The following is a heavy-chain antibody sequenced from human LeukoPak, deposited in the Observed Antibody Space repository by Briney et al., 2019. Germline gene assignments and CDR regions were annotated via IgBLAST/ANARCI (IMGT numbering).Heavy chain of an antibody. D-gene: IGHD2-2*01. CDR2: IYYGGST. J-gene: IGHJ4*02. V-gene: IGHV4-59*01. CDR1: GGSISSYY. CDR3: ARGVIVVVPAATREPKSYYFDY. Sequence: PSETLSLTCTVSGGSISSYYWSWIRQPPGKGLEWIGYIYYGGSTNYNPSLKSRVTISVDTSKNQLSLKLSSVTAADTAVYYCARGVIVVVPAATREPKSYYFDYWGQGTLVTVSS.